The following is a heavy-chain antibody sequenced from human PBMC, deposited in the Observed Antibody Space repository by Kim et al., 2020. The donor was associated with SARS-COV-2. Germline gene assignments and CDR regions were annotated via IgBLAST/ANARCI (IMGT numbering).Heavy chain of an antibody. J-gene: IGHJ5*02. Sequence: SETLSLTCTVSGYSISAGSYWGWLRQPPGKALEWIGNFYHGGSPYYNPSLKSRVAISEDASKNQFSLKLTSVTAADTAVYYWARAREMAFGPWGQGTLV. V-gene: IGHV4-38-2*02. CDR2: FYHGGSP. CDR3: ARAREMAFGP. CDR1: GYSISAGSY. D-gene: IGHD2-8*01.